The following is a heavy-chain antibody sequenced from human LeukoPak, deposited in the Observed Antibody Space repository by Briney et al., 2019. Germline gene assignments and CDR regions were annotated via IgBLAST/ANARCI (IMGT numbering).Heavy chain of an antibody. CDR2: ISSSSSYT. Sequence: PGGSLRLSYAASGFTFSDYYMSWIRQAPGKGLEWVSYISSSSSYTNYADSVKGRFTISRDNAKNSLYLQMNSLRAEDTAVYYYARGSPSYDDWGQGTLVTVSS. V-gene: IGHV3-11*06. CDR1: GFTFSDYY. D-gene: IGHD3-10*01. J-gene: IGHJ4*02. CDR3: ARGSPSYDD.